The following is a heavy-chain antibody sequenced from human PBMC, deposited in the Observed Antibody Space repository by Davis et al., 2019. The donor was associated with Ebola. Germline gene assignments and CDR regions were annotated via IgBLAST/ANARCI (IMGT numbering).Heavy chain of an antibody. CDR3: ARDGASGSYLAY. D-gene: IGHD1-26*01. J-gene: IGHJ4*02. Sequence: PGGSLRLSCAASGFTFSSYAMHWVRQAPGKGLEWVAVIPYDGSNKYYADSVKGRFTISRDNSKNTLYLQMNSLRAEDTAVYYCARDGASGSYLAYWGQGTLVTVSS. CDR1: GFTFSSYA. V-gene: IGHV3-30-3*01. CDR2: IPYDGSNK.